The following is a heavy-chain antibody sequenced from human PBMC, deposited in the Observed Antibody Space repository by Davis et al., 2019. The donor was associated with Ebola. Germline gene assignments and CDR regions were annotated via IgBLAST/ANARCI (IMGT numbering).Heavy chain of an antibody. J-gene: IGHJ4*02. V-gene: IGHV1-18*04. CDR1: GYTFTSYG. Sequence: ASVKVSCKASGYTFTSYGITWVRQAPGQGLEWMGWINPHNGNTNYAQNVQGRVAMTTDTSTNTAYMEVGSLISDDTAVYYCARAQFPTTSDHWGQGTLVTVSS. CDR2: INPHNGNT. CDR3: ARAQFPTTSDH. D-gene: IGHD1-1*01.